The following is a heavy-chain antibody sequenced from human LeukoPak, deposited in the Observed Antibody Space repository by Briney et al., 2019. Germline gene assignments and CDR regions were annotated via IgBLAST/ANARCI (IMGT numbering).Heavy chain of an antibody. Sequence: SSENLSLTCSGSGVSISSYCWSWLRQPQGNGLEWVGDIYYSGNTNYNPSLESPVTISVEPCKNQISLRPSSVTAADTGVYYPARLAGGSYGPLTPFDCWGQGTLVTVSS. J-gene: IGHJ4*02. CDR3: ARLAGGSYGPLTPFDC. D-gene: IGHD1-26*01. CDR2: IYYSGNT. V-gene: IGHV4-59*08. CDR1: GVSISSYC.